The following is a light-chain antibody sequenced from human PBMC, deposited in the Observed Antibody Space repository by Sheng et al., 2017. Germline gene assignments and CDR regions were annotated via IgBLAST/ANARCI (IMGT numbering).Light chain of an antibody. J-gene: IGLJ3*02. V-gene: IGLV3-19*01. CDR1: TLTSYY. CDR3: QSYDSSVSGPGV. CDR2: GEH. Sequence: SSELTQDPAMSVALGQTVRITCQGDTLTSYYASWYQLKPGQAPVLVMYGEHNRPSGIPDRFSGSRSGTSASLAITGLQAEDEADYYCQSYDSSVSGPGVFGGGTKLTVL.